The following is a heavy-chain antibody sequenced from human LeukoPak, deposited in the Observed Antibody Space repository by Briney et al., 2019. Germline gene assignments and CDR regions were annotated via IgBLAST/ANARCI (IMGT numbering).Heavy chain of an antibody. CDR1: AFTFSSYW. J-gene: IGHJ3*02. D-gene: IGHD3-10*01. CDR3: ARIKEYGFDI. Sequence: QPGGSLRLSSAGSAFTFSSYWMSWVRQAPGKGPEWVANIKDDGSEKYYLDSVKGRFTISRDNAKNSLYLQMNSLRAEDTAVYSCARIKEYGFDIWGQGTMVTVSS. CDR2: IKDDGSEK. V-gene: IGHV3-7*01.